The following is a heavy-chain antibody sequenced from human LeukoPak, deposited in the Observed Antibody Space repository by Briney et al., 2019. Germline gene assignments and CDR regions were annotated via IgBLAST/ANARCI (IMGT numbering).Heavy chain of an antibody. CDR2: ISYDGSNK. Sequence: PGGSLRLSCAASGFTFSSYAMHWVRQAPGKGLEWVAVISYDGSNKYYADSVKGRFTISGDNSKNTLYLQMNSLRAEDTAVYYCARDWGSIVVVPAAPENYFDYWGQGTLVTVSS. CDR1: GFTFSSYA. J-gene: IGHJ4*02. V-gene: IGHV3-30*04. CDR3: ARDWGSIVVVPAAPENYFDY. D-gene: IGHD2-2*01.